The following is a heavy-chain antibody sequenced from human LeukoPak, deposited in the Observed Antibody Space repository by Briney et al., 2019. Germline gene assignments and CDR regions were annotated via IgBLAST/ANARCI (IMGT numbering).Heavy chain of an antibody. D-gene: IGHD2-15*01. V-gene: IGHV3-7*01. CDR1: RFTFSSYW. J-gene: IGHJ4*02. CDR3: ARDGGYCSGGSCFWGDYYFDY. Sequence: GSLRLSCAASRFTFSSYWMSWVRQAPGKGLEWVANIKQDGSEKYYVDSVKGRFTISRDNAKNSLYLQMNSLRAEDTAVYYCARDGGYCSGGSCFWGDYYFDYWGQGTLVTVSS. CDR2: IKQDGSEK.